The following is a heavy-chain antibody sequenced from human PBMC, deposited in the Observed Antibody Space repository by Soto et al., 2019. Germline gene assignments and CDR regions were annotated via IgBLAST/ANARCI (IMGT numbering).Heavy chain of an antibody. D-gene: IGHD5-18*01. CDR3: ASLPHTGMDPISPLRYFGMDV. CDR1: GFTFSSYG. V-gene: IGHV3-33*01. Sequence: QVQLVESGGGVVQPGRSLRLSCAASGFTFSSYGMHWVRQAPGKGLEWVAVIWYDGSNKYYADSVKGRFTISRDNSKNPLYLQMNSLRAEDTAVYYCASLPHTGMDPISPLRYFGMDVWGQGTTVTVSS. J-gene: IGHJ6*02. CDR2: IWYDGSNK.